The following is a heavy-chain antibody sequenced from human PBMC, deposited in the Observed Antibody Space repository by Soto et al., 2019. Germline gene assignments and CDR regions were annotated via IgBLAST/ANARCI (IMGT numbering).Heavy chain of an antibody. CDR3: AKPSPWRGPGSQYVMDV. V-gene: IGHV3-30*18. CDR2: ISYDGSNK. D-gene: IGHD1-1*01. CDR1: GFTFSSYG. J-gene: IGHJ6*02. Sequence: GGSLRLSCAASGFTFSSYGMHWVRQAPGKGLEWVAVISYDGSNKYYADSVKGRFTISRDNSKNTLYLQMNSLRAEDTAVYYFAKPSPWRGPGSQYVMDVWGQGTTVTVSS.